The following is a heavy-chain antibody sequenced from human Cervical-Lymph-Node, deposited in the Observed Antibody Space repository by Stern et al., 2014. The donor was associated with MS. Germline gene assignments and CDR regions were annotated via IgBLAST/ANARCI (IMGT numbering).Heavy chain of an antibody. CDR2: ISSSSSIT. Sequence: EVQLEESGGGLVQPGGSLRLSCAASGLSFTTSSINWVRQAPGKGLEWISYISSSSSITHYADSVKGRFTISRDNARNSLHLQTTSLTVEDTAVYYCATTGTTGYFAFWGPGTLVTVSS. CDR1: GLSFTTSS. CDR3: ATTGTTGYFAF. V-gene: IGHV3-48*01. D-gene: IGHD1/OR15-1a*01. J-gene: IGHJ4*02.